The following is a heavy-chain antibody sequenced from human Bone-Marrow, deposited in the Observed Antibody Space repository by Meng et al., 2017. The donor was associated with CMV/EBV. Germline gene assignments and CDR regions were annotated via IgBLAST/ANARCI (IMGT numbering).Heavy chain of an antibody. CDR3: TTGRDGAGRWGFAD. CDR2: IKQDGSEK. CDR1: GFTFSSYW. V-gene: IGHV3-7*03. J-gene: IGHJ4*02. Sequence: ESLKISCAASGFTFSSYWMSWVRQAPGKGLEWVANIKQDGSEKYYVDSVKGRFTISRDNAKNSLYLQMNSLRAEDTAVYYCTTGRDGAGRWGFADWGQGTRVTGSS. D-gene: IGHD1-26*01.